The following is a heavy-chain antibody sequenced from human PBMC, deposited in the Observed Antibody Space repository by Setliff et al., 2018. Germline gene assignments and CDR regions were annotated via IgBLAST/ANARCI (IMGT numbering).Heavy chain of an antibody. J-gene: IGHJ6*03. D-gene: IGHD3-3*01. CDR3: ARDVRYYDFWSGYYRTMDV. CDR1: GGSISVYY. CDR2: ISSGST. Sequence: SETLSLTCTVSGGSISVYYWTWFRQPPGKGLEWVGYISSGSTNYNPSLKSRVTISVDPSKNQFSLKLSSVTAADTAVYYCARDVRYYDFWSGYYRTMDVWGKGTTVTVSS. V-gene: IGHV4-4*08.